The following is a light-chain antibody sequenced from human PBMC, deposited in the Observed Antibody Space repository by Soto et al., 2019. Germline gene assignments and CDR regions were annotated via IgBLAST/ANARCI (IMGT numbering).Light chain of an antibody. CDR2: EVS. CDR1: SSDVGGYNY. CDR3: SSYTRRTPLYV. J-gene: IGLJ1*01. V-gene: IGLV2-14*01. Sequence: QSALTQPASVSGSPGQSITISCTGTSSDVGGYNYVSWYQRHPGKAPKLMIYEVSNRPSGVSNRFSGSKSGNTASLTISGLRAEDEADYYCSSYTRRTPLYVFGTGTKLTVL.